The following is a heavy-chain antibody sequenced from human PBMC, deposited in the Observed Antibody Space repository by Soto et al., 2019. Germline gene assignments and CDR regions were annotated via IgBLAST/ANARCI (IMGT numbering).Heavy chain of an antibody. V-gene: IGHV3-66*01. D-gene: IGHD2-15*01. CDR3: ARGIKGSQFDN. J-gene: IGHJ4*02. Sequence: EVQLVESGGDLVQPGGSLRLSCAASGFTVSSNYMSWVRQAPGKGLEWVSLIYSDGSTFYADSVKGRFTISRDNSKNTLYLQMNSLRVEDTAVYYCARGIKGSQFDNWGQGTLVTVSS. CDR1: GFTVSSNY. CDR2: IYSDGST.